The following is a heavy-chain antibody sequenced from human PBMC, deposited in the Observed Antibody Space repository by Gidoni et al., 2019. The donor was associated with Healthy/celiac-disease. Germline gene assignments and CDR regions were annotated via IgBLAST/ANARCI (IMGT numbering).Heavy chain of an antibody. D-gene: IGHD1-7*01. CDR3: ARPRSSNWNYGPYYYGMDV. CDR2: IIPIFGTA. J-gene: IGHJ6*02. CDR1: GGTFSSYA. V-gene: IGHV1-69*01. Sequence: EVKKPGSSVKVSCKASGGTFSSYAISWVRQAPGQGLEWMGGIIPIFGTANYAQKFQGRVTITADESTITAYMELSSLRSEDTAVYYCARPRSSNWNYGPYYYGMDVWGQGTTVTVSS.